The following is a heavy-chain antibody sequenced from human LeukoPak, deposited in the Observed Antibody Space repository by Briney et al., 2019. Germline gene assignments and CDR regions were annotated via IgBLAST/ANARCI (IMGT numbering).Heavy chain of an antibody. CDR1: GGSFSGYY. J-gene: IGHJ4*02. CDR3: ARGSRGYSYGLVLDY. Sequence: SETLSLTCAVYGGSFSGYYWSWIRQPPGKGLEWIGEINHSGSTNYNLSLKSRVTISVDTSKDQFFLKLSSVTAADTAVYYCARGSRGYSYGLVLDYWGQGTLVTVSS. D-gene: IGHD5-18*01. V-gene: IGHV4-34*01. CDR2: INHSGST.